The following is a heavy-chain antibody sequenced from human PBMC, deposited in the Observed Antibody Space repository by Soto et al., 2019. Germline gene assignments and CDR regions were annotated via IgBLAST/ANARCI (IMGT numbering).Heavy chain of an antibody. D-gene: IGHD6-13*01. V-gene: IGHV1-2*02. CDR2: INLNSGDT. CDR1: GYTFTAYY. Sequence: ASVKVSCKASGYTFTAYYMHWVRQAPGQGLEWMGWINLNSGDTNYAQEFQGRVTMTRDTSISTAYMELSRLRSDDTAVYYCARDPTSGVAAAALLNFWGQGTMVTVYS. CDR3: ARDPTSGVAAAALLNF. J-gene: IGHJ4*02.